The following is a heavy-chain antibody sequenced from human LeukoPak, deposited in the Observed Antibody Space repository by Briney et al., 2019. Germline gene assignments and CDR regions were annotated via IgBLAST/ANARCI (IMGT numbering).Heavy chain of an antibody. D-gene: IGHD6-6*01. CDR2: INPNSGGT. V-gene: IGHV1-2*04. CDR1: GYTFTGYY. J-gene: IGHJ4*02. CDR3: ARDSSSFKFDY. Sequence: ASVKVSCKASGYTFTGYYMHWVRQAPGQGLEWMGWINPNSGGTNYAQEFQGWVTMTRDTSISTAYMELSRLRSDDTAVYYCARDSSSFKFDYWGQGTLVTVSS.